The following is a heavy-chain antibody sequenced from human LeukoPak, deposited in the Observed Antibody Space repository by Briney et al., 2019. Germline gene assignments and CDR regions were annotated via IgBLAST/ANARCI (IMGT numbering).Heavy chain of an antibody. D-gene: IGHD6-13*01. V-gene: IGHV4-59*01. CDR2: IYYSGST. J-gene: IGHJ5*02. CDR1: GGSISSYY. Sequence: ESGPGLVKPSETLSLTCIVSGGSISSYYWSWIRQPPGKGLEWIGYIYYSGSTNYNPSLKSRVTISVDTSKNQFSLKLSSVTAADTAVYYCAREYSSSWYEIRWFDPWGQGTLVTVSS. CDR3: AREYSSSWYEIRWFDP.